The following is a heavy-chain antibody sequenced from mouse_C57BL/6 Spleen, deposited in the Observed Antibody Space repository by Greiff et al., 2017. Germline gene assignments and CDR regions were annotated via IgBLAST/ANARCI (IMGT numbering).Heavy chain of an antibody. Sequence: VQLLQSGPELVKPGASVKMSCKASGYTFTDYNMHWVQQSPGKSLEWIGYINPNNGGSSYNQKFKGKATLTVNKSSSTAYMEHSSLTSEESAVYYCAIWEGNYRRNYAMDYWGQGTSVTVSS. CDR3: AIWEGNYRRNYAMDY. CDR1: GYTFTDYN. D-gene: IGHD2-1*01. CDR2: INPNNGGS. V-gene: IGHV1-22*01. J-gene: IGHJ4*01.